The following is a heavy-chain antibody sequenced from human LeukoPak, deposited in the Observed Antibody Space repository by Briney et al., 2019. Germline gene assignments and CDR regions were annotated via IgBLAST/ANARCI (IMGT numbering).Heavy chain of an antibody. CDR1: GFTVSSNY. CDR2: IYPGGST. J-gene: IGHJ4*02. V-gene: IGHV3-53*05. CDR3: ARDRSGFYSVDY. D-gene: IGHD5-12*01. Sequence: GGSLRLSCAASGFTVSSNYMNWVRQAPGKGLEWVSFIYPGGSTNYTDSVKGRFTLSGDNSKTTLYLQMNSLRAEDTAVYYCARDRSGFYSVDYWGQGTLVTVSS.